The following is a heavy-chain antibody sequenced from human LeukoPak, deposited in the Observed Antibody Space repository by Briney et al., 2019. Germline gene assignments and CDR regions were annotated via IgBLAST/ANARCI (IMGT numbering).Heavy chain of an antibody. CDR2: ISSSGTTI. CDR3: ARELWDIVLMVYAMGVFDY. D-gene: IGHD2-8*01. Sequence: GGSLRVSCAASGFTFSDYYMSWIRQAPGKGLEWVSYISSSGTTIYYADSVKGRFTISRDNAKNSLYLQMNSLRAEGTAVYYCARELWDIVLMVYAMGVFDYWGQGTLVTVSS. J-gene: IGHJ4*02. V-gene: IGHV3-11*04. CDR1: GFTFSDYY.